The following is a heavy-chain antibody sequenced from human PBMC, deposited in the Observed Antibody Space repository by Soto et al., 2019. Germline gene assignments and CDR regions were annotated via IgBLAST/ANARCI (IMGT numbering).Heavy chain of an antibody. D-gene: IGHD3-10*01. Sequence: PSETLSLTCTVSGGSISSGDYYWSWIRQPPGKGLEWIGYIYYSATTYYNPSLKSRLTISIDTSKNQFPLKLSSVTAADTAFYFCGRGVRGVYFDFCGQGTLVTVSS. CDR3: GRGVRGVYFDF. CDR2: IYYSATT. V-gene: IGHV4-30-4*01. CDR1: GGSISSGDYY. J-gene: IGHJ4*02.